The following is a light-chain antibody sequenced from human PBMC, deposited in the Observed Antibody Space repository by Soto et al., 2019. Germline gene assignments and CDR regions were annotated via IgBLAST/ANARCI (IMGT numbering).Light chain of an antibody. CDR2: DAS. CDR3: QQYAGT. J-gene: IGKJ1*01. CDR1: QDISSA. V-gene: IGKV1-13*02. Sequence: AIQLTQSPSSLSASVGDTVTIACRASQDISSALAWYQQRPGKPPKLLIYDASGLETGVPSRFSGSGSGTDFILTISSLQPDDFATYYCQQYAGTFGQGTKVDIK.